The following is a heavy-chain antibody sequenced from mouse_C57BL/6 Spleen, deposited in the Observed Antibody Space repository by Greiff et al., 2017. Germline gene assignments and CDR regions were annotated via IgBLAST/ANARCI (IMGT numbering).Heavy chain of an antibody. V-gene: IGHV1-72*01. CDR1: GYTFTSYW. CDR2: IDPNSGGT. D-gene: IGHD1-1*01. J-gene: IGHJ1*03. Sequence: QVKLQQPGAELVKPGASVKLSCKASGYTFTSYWMHWVKQRPGRCLEWIGRIDPNSGGTKYNEKFKSKATLTVDKPSSTAYMQLSSLTSEYSAVYDCAIGDYDGSSYNWYFDVWGTGTTVTVSS. CDR3: AIGDYDGSSYNWYFDV.